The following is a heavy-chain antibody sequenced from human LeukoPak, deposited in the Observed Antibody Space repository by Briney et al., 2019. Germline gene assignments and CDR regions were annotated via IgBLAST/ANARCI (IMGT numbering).Heavy chain of an antibody. CDR3: ARGAVGYFDWYQNWFDP. CDR1: GYTFTGYY. D-gene: IGHD3-9*01. J-gene: IGHJ5*02. Sequence: ASVKVSCKASGYTFTGYYMHWVRQAPGQGLEWMGLINPNSGGTNYAQKFQGWVTMTRDTSISTAYMELSRLRSDDTAVYYCARGAVGYFDWYQNWFDPWGQGTLVTVSS. V-gene: IGHV1-2*04. CDR2: INPNSGGT.